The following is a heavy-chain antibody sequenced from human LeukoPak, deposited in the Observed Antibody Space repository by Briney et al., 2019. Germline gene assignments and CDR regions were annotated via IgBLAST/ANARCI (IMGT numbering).Heavy chain of an antibody. V-gene: IGHV4-59*04. CDR3: ARHIPAAFDY. CDR1: GGSISSYY. CDR2: IYYSGST. D-gene: IGHD2-21*01. J-gene: IGHJ4*02. Sequence: PSETLSLTCTVSGGSISSYYWSWIRQPPGKGLEWIGYIYYSGSTYYNPSLKSRVTISVDTSKNQFSLKLSSVTAADTAVYYCARHIPAAFDYWGQGTLVTVSS.